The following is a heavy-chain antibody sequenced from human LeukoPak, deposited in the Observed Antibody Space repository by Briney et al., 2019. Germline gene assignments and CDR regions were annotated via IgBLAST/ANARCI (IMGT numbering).Heavy chain of an antibody. V-gene: IGHV3-23*01. J-gene: IGHJ4*02. CDR1: GFAFINCA. CDR3: AKVLVDSSGWYYYFDS. Sequence: LAGGSLRLSCAASGFAFINCAMSWVRQAPGKGLEWVSSVSSSGATTYYADSVKSRFTISRDNSKNTLYLQMNSLRADDTAVYYCAKVLVDSSGWYYYFDSWGQGTLVTVSS. D-gene: IGHD6-19*01. CDR2: VSSSGATT.